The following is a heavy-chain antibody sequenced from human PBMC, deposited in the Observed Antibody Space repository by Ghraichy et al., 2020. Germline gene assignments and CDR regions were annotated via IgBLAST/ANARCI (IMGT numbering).Heavy chain of an antibody. CDR2: IYYSGST. V-gene: IGHV4-59*08. Sequence: SETLSLTCTVSGGSISSYYWSWIRQPPGKGLEWIGDIYYSGSTNYNPSLKSRVTISVDTSKNQFSLKLSSVTAADTAVYYCARAYYDFWSGQRNAGWFDPWGQGTLVTVPS. D-gene: IGHD3-3*01. J-gene: IGHJ5*02. CDR1: GGSISSYY. CDR3: ARAYYDFWSGQRNAGWFDP.